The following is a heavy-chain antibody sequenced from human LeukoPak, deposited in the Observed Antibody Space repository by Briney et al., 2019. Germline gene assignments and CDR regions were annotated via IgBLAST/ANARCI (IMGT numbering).Heavy chain of an antibody. CDR3: ASKNGSY. D-gene: IGHD1-26*01. V-gene: IGHV3-74*01. J-gene: IGHJ4*02. CDR1: GFTFSSYW. CDR2: INSDGSTT. Sequence: PGGSLRLSCAASGFTFSSYWMHWVRQAPGKGLVWVSRINSDGSTTTYADSVKGLFTVSRDNAKNTLYLQMNSLRAEDTAVYYCASKNGSYWGQGTLVTVSS.